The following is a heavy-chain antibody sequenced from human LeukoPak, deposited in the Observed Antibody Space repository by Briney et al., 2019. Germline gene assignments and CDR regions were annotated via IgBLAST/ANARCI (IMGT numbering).Heavy chain of an antibody. Sequence: PGGSLRLSCAASGFTFSDYYMSWIRQAPGKGLEWVSYISSSGSTIYYADSVKGRFTISRDNAKNSLYLQMNSLRAEDTAFYYCAKARRKGYSSSYPTNWGQGTLVTVSS. CDR3: AKARRKGYSSSYPTN. CDR1: GFTFSDYY. J-gene: IGHJ4*02. D-gene: IGHD6-13*01. V-gene: IGHV3-11*01. CDR2: ISSSGSTI.